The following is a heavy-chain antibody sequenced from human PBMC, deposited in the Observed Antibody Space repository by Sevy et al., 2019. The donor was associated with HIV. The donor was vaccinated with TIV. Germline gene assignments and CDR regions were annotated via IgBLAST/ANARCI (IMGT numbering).Heavy chain of an antibody. CDR1: GFIFSSYG. Sequence: GGSLRLSCAASGFIFSSYGMNWVRQAPGKGLEWISYISSSSTIYYADSVKGRFTISRDNAKNSLYLQMNSLSAEDMAVYYCARDLSSGWYGVGDYWGQGTLVTVSS. CDR3: ARDLSSGWYGVGDY. D-gene: IGHD6-19*01. V-gene: IGHV3-48*01. CDR2: ISSSSTI. J-gene: IGHJ4*02.